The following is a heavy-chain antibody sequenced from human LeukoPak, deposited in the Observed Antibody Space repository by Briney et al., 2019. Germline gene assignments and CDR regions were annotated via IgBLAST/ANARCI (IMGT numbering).Heavy chain of an antibody. D-gene: IGHD5-24*01. CDR3: ARGWLQYPFDY. CDR1: GYTFTSYA. CDR2: INAGNHNT. Sequence: ASVKVSCKASGYTFTSYAMHWVRQAPGQRLEWMGWINAGNHNTKYSQKFQGRVTITRDTSASTAYMELNSLRSEDTAVYYCARGWLQYPFDYWGQGTLVTVSS. J-gene: IGHJ4*02. V-gene: IGHV1-3*01.